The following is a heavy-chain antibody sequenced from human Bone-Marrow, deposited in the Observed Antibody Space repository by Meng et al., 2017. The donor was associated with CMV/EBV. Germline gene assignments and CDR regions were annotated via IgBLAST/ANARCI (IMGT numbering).Heavy chain of an antibody. V-gene: IGHV3-48*04. Sequence: GGSLRLSCTGSGFTFSSYWMSWVRQAPGKGLEWVSYISSSSSTIYYADSVKGRFTISRDNAKNSLYLQMNSLRAEDTAVYYCATTTHNTFWSGYWGDAFDIWGQGTMVTVSS. CDR2: ISSSSSTI. D-gene: IGHD3-3*01. CDR3: ATTTHNTFWSGYWGDAFDI. J-gene: IGHJ3*02. CDR1: GFTFSSYW.